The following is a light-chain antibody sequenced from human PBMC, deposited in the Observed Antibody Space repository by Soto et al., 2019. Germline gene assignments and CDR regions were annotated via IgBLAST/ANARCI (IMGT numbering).Light chain of an antibody. CDR3: QQYYSYPRT. CDR1: QGISSY. V-gene: IGKV1-8*01. J-gene: IGKJ1*01. Sequence: SRMTQSTSSFSSSTGDRVTITFRASQGISSYLAWYQQKPGKAPKLLIYAASTLQSGVPSRFSGSGSGTDFTLTISCLQSEDFATYYCQQYYSYPRTFGQGTKVDIK. CDR2: AAS.